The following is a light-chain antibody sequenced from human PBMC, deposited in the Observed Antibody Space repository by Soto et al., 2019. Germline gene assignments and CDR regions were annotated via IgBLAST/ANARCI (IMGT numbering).Light chain of an antibody. Sequence: EIVLTQSPGVLSLSTGERATLSGRASQSVSSYLAWSQQKPGQPPRLLIYDASNGATGIPARFSGSGSGTDFTLTISSLEPEDFAVYYCQQRSNWLITFGQGTRLEIK. V-gene: IGKV3-11*01. CDR2: DAS. CDR1: QSVSSY. CDR3: QQRSNWLIT. J-gene: IGKJ5*01.